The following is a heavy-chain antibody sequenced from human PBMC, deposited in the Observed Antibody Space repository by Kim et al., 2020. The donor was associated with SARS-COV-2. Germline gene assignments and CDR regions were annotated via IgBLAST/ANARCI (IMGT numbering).Heavy chain of an antibody. V-gene: IGHV3-49*04. D-gene: IGHD3-22*01. J-gene: IGHJ3*02. CDR2: VRSKAYGGTT. CDR3: TRDWSSGYPGISNDAFDI. CDR1: GFTFGDYA. Sequence: GGSLRLSCTASGFTFGDYAMSWVRQAPGKGLEWVGFVRSKAYGGTTEYAASVKGRFTISRDDSKSIAYLQMNSLKTEDTAVYYCTRDWSSGYPGISNDAFDIWGQGTMVTVSS.